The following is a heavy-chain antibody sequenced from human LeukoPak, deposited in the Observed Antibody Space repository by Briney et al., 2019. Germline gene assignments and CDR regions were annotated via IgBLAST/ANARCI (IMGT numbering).Heavy chain of an antibody. V-gene: IGHV4-59*01. J-gene: IGHJ4*02. CDR2: IYYSGST. Sequence: PSETLSLTCTVSGGSISSYYWSWIRQPPRKGLEWIGYIYYSGSTNYNPSLKSRVTISVDTSKNQFSLKLSSVTAADTAVYYCARDFPYCSSTSCYVRWGQGTLVTVSS. CDR3: ARDFPYCSSTSCYVR. D-gene: IGHD2-2*01. CDR1: GGSISSYY.